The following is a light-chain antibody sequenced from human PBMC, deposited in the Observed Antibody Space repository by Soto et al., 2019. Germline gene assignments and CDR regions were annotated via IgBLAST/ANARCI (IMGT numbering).Light chain of an antibody. CDR2: DES. J-gene: IGKJ1*01. CDR1: QGISSY. V-gene: IGKV1-9*01. CDR3: QQYNNWPRT. Sequence: KLTQSPSSLSASVGDSVTITCRASQGISSYLGWYQQKTGKAPNLLIYDESTLHSGVPSRLSGGGSGTELTLTIRNLQPGDFATYYCQQYNNWPRTFGQGTKVDIK.